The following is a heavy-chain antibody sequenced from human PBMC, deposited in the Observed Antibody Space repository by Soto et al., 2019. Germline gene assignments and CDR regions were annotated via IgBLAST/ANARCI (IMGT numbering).Heavy chain of an antibody. D-gene: IGHD3-16*02. J-gene: IGHJ3*02. CDR3: ARGGEYDYIWGSYRPDDAFDI. CDR1: GYTFTSYA. CDR2: INAGNGNT. V-gene: IGHV1-3*01. Sequence: VASVKVSCKASGYTFTSYAMHWVRQAPGQRLEWMGWINAGNGNTKYSQKFQGRVTITRDTSASTAYMELSSLRSEDTAVYYCARGGEYDYIWGSYRPDDAFDIWGQGTMVTVSS.